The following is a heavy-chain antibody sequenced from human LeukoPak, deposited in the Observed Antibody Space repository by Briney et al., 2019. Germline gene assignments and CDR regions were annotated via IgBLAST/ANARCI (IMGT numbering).Heavy chain of an antibody. V-gene: IGHV4-59*12. D-gene: IGHD6-19*01. J-gene: IGHJ4*02. CDR2: IYYSGST. Sequence: SETLSLTCTVSGGSISSYYWGWIRQPPGKGLEWIGYIYYSGSTNYNPSLKSRVTISVDTSKNQFSLKLSSVTAADTAVYYCARARYSSGWADYWGQGTLVTVSS. CDR1: GGSISSYY. CDR3: ARARYSSGWADY.